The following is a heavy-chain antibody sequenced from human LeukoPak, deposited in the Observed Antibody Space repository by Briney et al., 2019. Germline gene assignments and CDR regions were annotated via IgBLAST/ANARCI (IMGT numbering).Heavy chain of an antibody. Sequence: APVKSFCNASGYTFTSYGVSWVGWTPEQPVEWLGWIRAYNGNTNYAQNFQGRVTMTSDTSISTAYMELSSLRSDDTAVYYCAREKIGSGYDQDLDYWGQGTLVTVSS. J-gene: IGHJ4*02. V-gene: IGHV1-18*01. CDR1: GYTFTSYG. D-gene: IGHD5-12*01. CDR2: IRAYNGNT. CDR3: AREKIGSGYDQDLDY.